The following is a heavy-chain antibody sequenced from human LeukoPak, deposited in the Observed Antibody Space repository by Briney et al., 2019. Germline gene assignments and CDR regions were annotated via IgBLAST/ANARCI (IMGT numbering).Heavy chain of an antibody. CDR1: GFTFSTHA. CDR3: ANQYPG. V-gene: IGHV3-23*01. Sequence: GGSLRLSCAASGFTFSTHAMAWVRQAPGEGVDWVSAISGDGGTTYYADSVKGRFTISRDNSKNTLYLQMNSLRAEDTAVYYCANQYPGWGQGTLVTVSS. CDR2: ISGDGGTT. D-gene: IGHD4-11*01. J-gene: IGHJ4*02.